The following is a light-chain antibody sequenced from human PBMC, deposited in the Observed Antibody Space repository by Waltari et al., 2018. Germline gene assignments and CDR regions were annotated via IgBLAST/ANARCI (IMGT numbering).Light chain of an antibody. CDR3: HQHYTTPWT. Sequence: DIVMTQSPDSLAVSLGERATINCKSSQTVLYRDNNKNYLTWYQQKPGQPPKLLFSWASIRESGVHDRLSASGSGTDFTLTISSLQAEDVAVYYCHQHYTTPWTFGQGTKVAIK. V-gene: IGKV4-1*01. J-gene: IGKJ1*01. CDR2: WAS. CDR1: QTVLYRDNNKNY.